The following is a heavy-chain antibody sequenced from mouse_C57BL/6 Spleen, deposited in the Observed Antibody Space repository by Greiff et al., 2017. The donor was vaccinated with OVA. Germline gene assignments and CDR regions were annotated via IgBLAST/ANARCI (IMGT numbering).Heavy chain of an antibody. D-gene: IGHD2-14*01. V-gene: IGHV1-53*01. CDR3: ARSGGVRQEYFDY. J-gene: IGHJ2*01. CDR1: GYTFTSYW. Sequence: QVQLKQPGTELVKPGASVKLSCKASGYTFTSYWMHWVKQRPGQGLEWIGNINPSNGGTNYNEKFKSKATLTVDKSSSTAYMQLSSLTSEDSAVYYCARSGGVRQEYFDYWGQGTTLTVSS. CDR2: INPSNGGT.